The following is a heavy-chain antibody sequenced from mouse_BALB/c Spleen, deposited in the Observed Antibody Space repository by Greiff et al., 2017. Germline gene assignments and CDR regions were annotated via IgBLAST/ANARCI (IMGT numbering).Heavy chain of an antibody. V-gene: IGHV1-14*01. CDR3: ARRSPIYYDYDGFAY. CDR1: GYTFTSYV. J-gene: IGHJ3*01. D-gene: IGHD2-4*01. Sequence: QLKQSGPELVKPGASVKMSCKASGYTFTSYVMHWVKQKPGQGLEWIGYINPYNDGTKYNEKFKGKATLTSDKSSSTAYMELSSLTSEDSAVYYCARRSPIYYDYDGFAYWGQGTLVTVSA. CDR2: INPYNDGT.